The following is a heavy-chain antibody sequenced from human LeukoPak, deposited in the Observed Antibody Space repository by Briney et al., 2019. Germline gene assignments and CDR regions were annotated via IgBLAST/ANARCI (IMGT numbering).Heavy chain of an antibody. CDR3: AKGGYSNGRYYYYYMDV. V-gene: IGHV3-23*01. Sequence: RTGGSLRLSCAASGFTFSSYAMSWVRQAPGKGLEWVSGISGSGDNTYYADSAKGRFTISRDNSKNTMYLQMNSLRAEDTAVYYCAKGGYSNGRYYYYYMDVWGEGTTVTVSS. D-gene: IGHD5-18*01. CDR2: ISGSGDNT. J-gene: IGHJ6*03. CDR1: GFTFSSYA.